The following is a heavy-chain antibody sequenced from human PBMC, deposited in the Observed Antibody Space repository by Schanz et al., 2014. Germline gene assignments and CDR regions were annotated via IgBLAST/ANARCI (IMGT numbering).Heavy chain of an antibody. CDR3: ARVWPTGLTPGYC. CDR1: AYTFSAHG. CDR2: ISAYNGNR. Sequence: KLSSNASAYTFSAHGMIWLPQAPGQALEWMAWISAYNGNRDYAEKFQGRVTMTTDTSTSTAYMELRSLRSDDTAVYYCARVWPTGLTPGYCGGQGPIIAGSS. J-gene: IGHJ4*02. D-gene: IGHD2-8*02. V-gene: IGHV1-18*01.